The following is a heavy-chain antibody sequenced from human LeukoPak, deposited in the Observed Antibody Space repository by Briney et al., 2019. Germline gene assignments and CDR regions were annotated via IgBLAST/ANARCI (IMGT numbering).Heavy chain of an antibody. V-gene: IGHV3-30-3*01. J-gene: IGHJ4*02. Sequence: GGSLRLSCAASGFIFSDYAMHWVRQAPGKGLKWVAVILYDGSNKYYADSVKGRFTISRDNSKNTVYLQMNNLGAEDTAIYYCATCAAGVIVTHYFDYWGRGTLVTVSS. CDR2: ILYDGSNK. CDR1: GFIFSDYA. D-gene: IGHD3-3*01. CDR3: ATCAAGVIVTHYFDY.